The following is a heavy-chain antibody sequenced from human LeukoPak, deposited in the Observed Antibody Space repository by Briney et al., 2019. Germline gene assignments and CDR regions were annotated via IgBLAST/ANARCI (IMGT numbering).Heavy chain of an antibody. V-gene: IGHV3-7*01. J-gene: IGHJ4*02. D-gene: IGHD5-18*01. CDR2: LHADGVEQ. CDR1: GFSLSGYW. Sequence: GGSLRLSCAASGFSLSGYWMTWVRQAPGKGLEWVARLHADGVEQNYVDSVTGRFTMSRDNAKNSLDLQMNSLRVEDTTVYYCARGGYSFDYLGQGTLVAVSS. CDR3: ARGGYSFDY.